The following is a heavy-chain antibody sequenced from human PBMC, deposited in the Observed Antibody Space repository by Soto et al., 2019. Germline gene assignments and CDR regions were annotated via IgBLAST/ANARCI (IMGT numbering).Heavy chain of an antibody. D-gene: IGHD1-26*01. CDR1: VFPFGANA. CDR3: AKGFFVGATTSPFES. J-gene: IGHJ4*02. CDR2: LSNTGRRT. V-gene: IGHV3-23*01. Sequence: EVQVLESGGGLVQPGGSLRLSCVVSVFPFGANAMSWVRQAPGKGLEWASGLSNTGRRTSYADSVKGRFNISRDNSENTVYLQMNNLRPEDTGVYYCAKGFFVGATTSPFESWGQGTLVAVST.